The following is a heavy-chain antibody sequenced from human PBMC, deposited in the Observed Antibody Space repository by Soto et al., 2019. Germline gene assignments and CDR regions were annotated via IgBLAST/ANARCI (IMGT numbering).Heavy chain of an antibody. CDR3: ARYSSGYYYVFHY. V-gene: IGHV4-59*01. J-gene: IGHJ4*02. CDR1: GGSISSYY. Sequence: SETLSLTCTVSGGSISSYYWIWIRQPPGKGLEWIGHIYYSGSTNYNPSLKSRVTISVDTSKNQFSLKLSSVTAADTSVYYCARYSSGYYYVFHYWGQGTLVNVSS. CDR2: IYYSGST. D-gene: IGHD3-22*01.